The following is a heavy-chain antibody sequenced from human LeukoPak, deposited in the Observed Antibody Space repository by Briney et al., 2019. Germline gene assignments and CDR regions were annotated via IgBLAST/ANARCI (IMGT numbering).Heavy chain of an antibody. V-gene: IGHV3-21*01. CDR1: RFTFSTYN. CDR3: AREGTAMASFDY. Sequence: PGGSLRLSCAASRFTFSTYNMNWVRQAPGKGLEWVSTISGSSTYIYYADSVKGRFTISRDNAKNSLYLQMNSLRAEDTAVYYCAREGTAMASFDYWGQGTLVTVSS. J-gene: IGHJ4*02. CDR2: ISGSSTYI. D-gene: IGHD5-18*01.